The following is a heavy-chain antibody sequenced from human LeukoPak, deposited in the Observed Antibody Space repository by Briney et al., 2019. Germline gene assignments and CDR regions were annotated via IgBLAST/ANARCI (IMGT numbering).Heavy chain of an antibody. J-gene: IGHJ5*02. CDR2: IYYSGCT. Sequence: SDTLSLTCKVSGGSISSHYWSWIRKPPGKGRDRMGYIYYSGCTNYNPSLNSRVTISVDTSKNPFSLKLSSVTAADTAVYYCARARVDIVVVPAAIGWFDPWGQGTLVTVSS. D-gene: IGHD2-2*03. CDR3: ARARVDIVVVPAAIGWFDP. V-gene: IGHV4-59*11. CDR1: GGSISSHY.